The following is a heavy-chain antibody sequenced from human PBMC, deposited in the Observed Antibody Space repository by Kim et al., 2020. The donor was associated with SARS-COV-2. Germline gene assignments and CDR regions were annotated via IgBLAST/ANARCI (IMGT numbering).Heavy chain of an antibody. V-gene: IGHV1-2*06. CDR2: INPNSGGT. CDR1: GYTFTGYY. CDR3: ARGPWAARARYFDL. J-gene: IGHJ2*01. Sequence: ASVKVSCKASGYTFTGYYMHWVRQAPGQGLEWMGRINPNSGGTNYAEKFQGRVTMTRDTSISTAYMELSRLRSDDTAVYYCARGPWAARARYFDLWGRGTLVTVSS. D-gene: IGHD6-6*01.